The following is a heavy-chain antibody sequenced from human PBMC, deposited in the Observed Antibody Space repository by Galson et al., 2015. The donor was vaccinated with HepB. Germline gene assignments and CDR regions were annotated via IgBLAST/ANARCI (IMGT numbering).Heavy chain of an antibody. Sequence: SLRLSCAASGFTFSDYYMSWIRQAPGKGLEWVSYISSSSSYTNYADSVKGRFTISRDNAKNSLYLQMNSLRAEDTAVYYCARVLVRGGTERIDAFDIWGQGTMVTVSS. CDR3: ARVLVRGGTERIDAFDI. CDR2: ISSSSSYT. D-gene: IGHD3-10*01. J-gene: IGHJ3*02. V-gene: IGHV3-11*05. CDR1: GFTFSDYY.